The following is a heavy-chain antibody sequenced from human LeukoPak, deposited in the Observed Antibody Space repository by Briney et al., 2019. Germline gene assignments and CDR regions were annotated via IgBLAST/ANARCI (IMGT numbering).Heavy chain of an antibody. J-gene: IGHJ5*02. CDR1: GFTFGDYA. CDR3: TREGGSYSP. D-gene: IGHD1-26*01. Sequence: PGRSLRLSCTASGFTFGDYAMSWVRQAPGKGLEWVSFIRSKAYGGTTEYAASVKGRLTISRDDSKSIAYLQMNSLKTEDTAVYYCTREGGSYSPWGQGTLVTVSS. V-gene: IGHV3-49*04. CDR2: IRSKAYGGTT.